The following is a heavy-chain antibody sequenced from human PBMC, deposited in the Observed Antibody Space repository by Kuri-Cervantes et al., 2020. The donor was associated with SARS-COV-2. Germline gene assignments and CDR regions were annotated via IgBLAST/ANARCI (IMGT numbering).Heavy chain of an antibody. D-gene: IGHD1-26*01. J-gene: IGHJ3*02. V-gene: IGHV3-66*02. CDR1: GFTFSSYA. CDR3: AKPRSGSYLDALDI. CDR2: IYSGGST. Sequence: GGSLRLSCAASGFTFSSYAMSWVRQAPGKGLEWVSVIYSGGSTYYADSVKGRFTISRDNSKNTLYLQMNSLRAEDTAVYYCAKPRSGSYLDALDIWGQGTMVTVSS.